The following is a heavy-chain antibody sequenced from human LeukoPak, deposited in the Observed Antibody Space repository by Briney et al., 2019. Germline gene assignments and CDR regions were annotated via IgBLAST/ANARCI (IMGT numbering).Heavy chain of an antibody. CDR1: GYTFTGYY. CDR3: ARGSTVVTPRLGGLGWFDP. Sequence: ASVKVSCKASGYTFTGYYKHWVRQAPGQGLEWMGWINPNSGGTNYAQKFQGRVTMTRDTSISTAYMELRRLRSDDTAVYYCARGSTVVTPRLGGLGWFDPWGQGTLVTVSS. D-gene: IGHD4-23*01. CDR2: INPNSGGT. V-gene: IGHV1-2*02. J-gene: IGHJ5*02.